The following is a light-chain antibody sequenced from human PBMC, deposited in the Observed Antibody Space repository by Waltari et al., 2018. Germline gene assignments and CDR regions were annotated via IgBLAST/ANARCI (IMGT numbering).Light chain of an antibody. CDR2: VAS. J-gene: IGKJ4*01. Sequence: DIQLTQSTSFLSASVGDRVTITCRASQGISSSLAWYQQKPGMSPKLLIYVASTLQSGVPSRFSGSGSGTEFTLTISSLQPEDFATYYCLQFNSFPLTFGGGTKVEIK. CDR1: QGISSS. CDR3: LQFNSFPLT. V-gene: IGKV1-9*01.